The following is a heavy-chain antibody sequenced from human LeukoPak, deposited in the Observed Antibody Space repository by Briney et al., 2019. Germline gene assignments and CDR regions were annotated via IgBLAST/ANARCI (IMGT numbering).Heavy chain of an antibody. Sequence: GGSLRLSCAASGFTFSTYWMSWVRQAPGKGLEWVANIRKDGSDIHYVDSVKGRFTISRDNSKNTLYLQMNSLRAEDTAVYYCAKDWPGIKWGQGTPVTVSS. D-gene: IGHD3-10*01. V-gene: IGHV3-7*03. CDR1: GFTFSTYW. J-gene: IGHJ4*02. CDR2: IRKDGSDI. CDR3: AKDWPGIK.